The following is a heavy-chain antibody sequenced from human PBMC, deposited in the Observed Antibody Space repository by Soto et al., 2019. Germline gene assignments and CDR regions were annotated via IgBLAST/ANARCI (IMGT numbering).Heavy chain of an antibody. CDR1: GFTFDDYA. D-gene: IGHD1-1*01. V-gene: IGHV3-9*01. Sequence: GGSLRLSCAASGFTFDDYAMHWVRQAPGKGLEWVSGISWNSGSIGYADSVKGRFTISRDNAKNSLYQQMNSLRAEDTALYYCAKGTMGTVAEVWFDPWGQGTLVTVSS. CDR2: ISWNSGSI. CDR3: AKGTMGTVAEVWFDP. J-gene: IGHJ5*02.